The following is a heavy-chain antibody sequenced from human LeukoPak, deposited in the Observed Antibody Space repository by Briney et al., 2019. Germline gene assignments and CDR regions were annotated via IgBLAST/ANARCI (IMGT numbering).Heavy chain of an antibody. V-gene: IGHV1-69*04. J-gene: IGHJ6*02. CDR3: ARGGYSSSWYGDYYYYYGMDV. CDR2: IIPILGIA. CDR1: GGTFSSYA. D-gene: IGHD6-13*01. Sequence: SVKVSCKASGGTFSSYAISWVRQAPGQGLEWMGRIIPILGIANYAQKFQGRVTITADKSTSTAYMELSSLRSEDTAVYYCARGGYSSSWYGDYYYYYGMDVWGQGTTVTVSS.